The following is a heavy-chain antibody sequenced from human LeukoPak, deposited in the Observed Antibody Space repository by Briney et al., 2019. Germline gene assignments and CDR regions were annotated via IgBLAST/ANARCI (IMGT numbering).Heavy chain of an antibody. CDR3: AKSMAARPDYYYYMDV. V-gene: IGHV4-59*01. D-gene: IGHD6-6*01. CDR2: IYYGGST. J-gene: IGHJ6*03. Sequence: PSETLSLTCTVSGGSISSYYWSWIRQPPGKGLEWIGYIYYGGSTNYNPSLKSRVTISVDTSKNQFSLKLSSVTAADTAVYYCAKSMAARPDYYYYMDVWGKGTTVTVSS. CDR1: GGSISSYY.